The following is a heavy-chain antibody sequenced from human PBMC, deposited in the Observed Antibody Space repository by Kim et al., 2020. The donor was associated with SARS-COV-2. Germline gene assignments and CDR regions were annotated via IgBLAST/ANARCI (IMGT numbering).Heavy chain of an antibody. D-gene: IGHD3-10*01. V-gene: IGHV3-64D*09. CDR3: VKDRYASGYFGY. Sequence: YYADSVKGRFIASRDNAKNTLYLQMGSLRSGDTALYYCVKDRYASGYFGYWGQGTLVTVSS. J-gene: IGHJ4*02.